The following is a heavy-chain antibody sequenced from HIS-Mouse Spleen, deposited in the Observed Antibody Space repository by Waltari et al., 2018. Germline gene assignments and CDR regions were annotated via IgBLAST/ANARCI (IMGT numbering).Heavy chain of an antibody. CDR3: ARVPDIVVVVAANGAFDI. CDR1: VGSISSSSYY. Sequence: QLQLQESGPGLVKPSETLSLTCTVSVGSISSSSYYWGWIRQPPGKGLEWIGSIYYSGITYYNPSLKSRVTISVDTSKNQFCLKLSSVTAADTAVYYCARVPDIVVVVAANGAFDIWGQGTMVTVSS. CDR2: IYYSGIT. J-gene: IGHJ3*02. D-gene: IGHD2-15*01. V-gene: IGHV4-39*07.